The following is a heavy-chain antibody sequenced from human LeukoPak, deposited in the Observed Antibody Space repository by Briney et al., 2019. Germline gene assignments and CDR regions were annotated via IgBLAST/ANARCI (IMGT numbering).Heavy chain of an antibody. J-gene: IGHJ4*02. CDR3: AKSMSVAGTRGNFDY. CDR2: ISGSGGST. V-gene: IGHV3-23*01. CDR1: GFTFSSYA. D-gene: IGHD6-19*01. Sequence: GGSLRLSCAASGFTFSSYAMSWVRQAPGKGLEWVSAISGSGGSTYYADSVKGRFTISRDNSKNTLYLQMNGLRAEDTAVYYCAKSMSVAGTRGNFDYWGQGTLVTVSS.